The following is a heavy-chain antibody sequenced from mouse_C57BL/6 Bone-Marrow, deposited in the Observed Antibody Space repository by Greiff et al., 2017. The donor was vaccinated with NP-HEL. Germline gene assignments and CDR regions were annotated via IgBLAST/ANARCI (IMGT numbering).Heavy chain of an antibody. Sequence: QVQLQQPGAELVKPGASVKMSCKASGYTFTSYWITWVKQRPGQGLEWIGEIYPGSGSTNYNEKFKSKAPLTVDTSSSTAYMQLSILTSEDSAVYYCARSKRYGSSYAMDDWGQGTSVTVSS. CDR2: IYPGSGST. D-gene: IGHD1-1*01. CDR1: GYTFTSYW. J-gene: IGHJ4*01. CDR3: ARSKRYGSSYAMDD. V-gene: IGHV1-55*01.